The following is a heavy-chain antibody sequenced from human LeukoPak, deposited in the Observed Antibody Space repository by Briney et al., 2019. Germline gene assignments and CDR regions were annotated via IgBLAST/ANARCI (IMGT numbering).Heavy chain of an antibody. J-gene: IGHJ4*02. CDR3: ARSGTRRGWYENDY. Sequence: GGSLRLSCAASGFTFDDYGMSWVRQAPGKGLEWVSGINWNGGSTGYADSVKGRLTISRDNAKNSLYLQMNSLRAEDTALYHCARSGTRRGWYENDYWGQGTLVTVSS. V-gene: IGHV3-20*01. CDR2: INWNGGST. CDR1: GFTFDDYG. D-gene: IGHD6-19*01.